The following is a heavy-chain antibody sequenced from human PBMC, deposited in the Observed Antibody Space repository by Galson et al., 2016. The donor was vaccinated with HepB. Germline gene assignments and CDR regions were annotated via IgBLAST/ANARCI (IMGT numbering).Heavy chain of an antibody. CDR2: FDPEDGEP. Sequence: SVKVSCKVSGYIVTELSMHWVRQAPGQGLEWMGGFDPEDGEPIYAQKFQGRVTMTEDRSTDTVYMELSSLRFEDTDVYFCATDLRANAGYYYDSRRFWGAFDIWGQGTTVTVSS. CDR1: GYIVTELS. J-gene: IGHJ3*02. CDR3: ATDLRANAGYYYDSRRFWGAFDI. V-gene: IGHV1-24*01. D-gene: IGHD3-22*01.